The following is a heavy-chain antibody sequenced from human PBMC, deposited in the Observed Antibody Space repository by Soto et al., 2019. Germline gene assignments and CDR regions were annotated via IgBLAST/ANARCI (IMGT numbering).Heavy chain of an antibody. D-gene: IGHD6-13*01. CDR1: GGSISSGGYY. CDR3: ARGRKDYSSSWYVG. CDR2: IYYSGST. J-gene: IGHJ4*02. Sequence: PSETLSLTCTVSGGSISSGGYYWSWIRQHPGKGLEWIGYIYYSGSTYYNPSLKSRVTISVGTSKNQFSLKLSSVTAADTAVYYCARGRKDYSSSWYVGWGQGTLVTVSS. V-gene: IGHV4-31*03.